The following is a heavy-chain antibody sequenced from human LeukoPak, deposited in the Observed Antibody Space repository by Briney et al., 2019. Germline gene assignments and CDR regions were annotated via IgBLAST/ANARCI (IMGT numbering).Heavy chain of an antibody. CDR1: GFTFSSYG. CDR3: ATGYCSGGSCYPPTY. V-gene: IGHV3-33*01. CDR2: IWYDGSNK. D-gene: IGHD2-15*01. J-gene: IGHJ4*02. Sequence: GGSLRLSCAASGFTFSSYGMHWVRQAPGKGLEWVAVIWYDGSNKYYADSVKGRFTISRDNSKNTLYLQMNSLRAEDTAVCYCATGYCSGGSCYPPTYWGQGTLVTVSS.